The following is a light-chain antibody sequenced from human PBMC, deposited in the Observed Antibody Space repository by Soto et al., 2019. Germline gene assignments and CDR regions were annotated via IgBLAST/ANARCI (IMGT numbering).Light chain of an antibody. CDR1: SSDVGGYSY. V-gene: IGLV2-11*01. CDR3: CSYTGSYSYV. J-gene: IGLJ1*01. CDR2: DVT. Sequence: QSALTQPHSVSGSPGQSVTISCTETSSDVGGYSYVSWYQQHPGKAPQLIIYDVTERPSGVPGRFSGSKSGNTASLTISGLQAEDEADYYCCSYTGSYSYVFGIGTKLTVL.